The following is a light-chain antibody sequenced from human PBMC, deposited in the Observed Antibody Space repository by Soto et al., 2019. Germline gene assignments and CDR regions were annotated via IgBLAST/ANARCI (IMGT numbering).Light chain of an antibody. CDR3: QQYGSSPIT. J-gene: IGKJ5*01. Sequence: EIVLTQSPATLSLSPGERATLSCRASQSVSNYLAWYQQKPGQAPRLLIYDASNRATDIPARFSGSGSGTDFTHTISRLEPEDFAVYYCQQYGSSPITFGQGTRLEIK. CDR2: DAS. V-gene: IGKV3-20*01. CDR1: QSVSNY.